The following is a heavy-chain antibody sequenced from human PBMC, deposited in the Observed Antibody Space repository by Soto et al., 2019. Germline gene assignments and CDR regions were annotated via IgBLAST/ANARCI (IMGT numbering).Heavy chain of an antibody. D-gene: IGHD2-2*01. V-gene: IGHV1-69*05. CDR2: IIPIFGTA. J-gene: IGHJ6*02. CDR1: GGTFIIYA. CDR3: ARDVSGPGATYVMDV. Sequence: ASVKVSCKASGGTFIIYAISWVRQAPGQGLEWMGGIIPIFGTANYAQKFQGRVTLTRDMSTSTVYMELTSLTYDDTAVYYCARDVSGPGATYVMDVWGQGTTVTVSS.